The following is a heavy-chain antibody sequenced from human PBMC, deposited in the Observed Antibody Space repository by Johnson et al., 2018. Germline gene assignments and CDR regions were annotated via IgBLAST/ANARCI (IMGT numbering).Heavy chain of an antibody. CDR3: ARSERRGYRYALHYYYYGMDV. V-gene: IGHV5-51*01. Sequence: VQLVQSGAEVKKPGESLKISCKGSGYSFTSYWIGWVRQMPGKGLEWMGIIYPGDSDTRYSPSFQGQVTISADKSISTAYLQWSSLKASDTAMYYCARSERRGYRYALHYYYYGMDVWGQGTTVTVYS. CDR1: GYSFTSYW. J-gene: IGHJ6*02. D-gene: IGHD5-18*01. CDR2: IYPGDSDT.